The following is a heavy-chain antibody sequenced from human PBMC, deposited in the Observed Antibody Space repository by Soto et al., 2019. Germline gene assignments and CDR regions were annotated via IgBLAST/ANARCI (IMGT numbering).Heavy chain of an antibody. J-gene: IGHJ6*03. CDR2: IYYSGST. CDR1: GGSISSYY. V-gene: IGHV4-59*08. D-gene: IGHD2-8*01. CDR3: ARAFHCTIGVCYRGGYYYYYMDV. Sequence: SETLSLTCTVSGGSISSYYWSWIRQPPGKGLEWIGYIYYSGSTNYNPSLKSRVTISVDTSKNQFSLKLSSVTAADTAVYYCARAFHCTIGVCYRGGYYYYYMDVWGKGTTVTVSS.